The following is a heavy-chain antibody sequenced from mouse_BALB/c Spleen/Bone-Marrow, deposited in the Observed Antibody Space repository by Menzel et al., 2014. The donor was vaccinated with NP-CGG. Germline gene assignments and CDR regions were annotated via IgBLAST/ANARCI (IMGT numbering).Heavy chain of an antibody. CDR3: ARTAYFDY. CDR2: FYPGGGYT. V-gene: IGHV1-63*02. CDR1: GYTFTNYW. Sequence: QVQLQQSGTELVRPGTSVKISCKASGYTFTNYWLGWIKQRPGHGLEWIGDFYPGGGYTNYNEEFKGKATLTADASYSTAYMQLSSLTSEDSAVYFCARTAYFDYWGQGTTLTVSS. J-gene: IGHJ2*01.